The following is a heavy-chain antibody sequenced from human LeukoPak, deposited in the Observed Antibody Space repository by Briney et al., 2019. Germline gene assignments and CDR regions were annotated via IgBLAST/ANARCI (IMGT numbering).Heavy chain of an antibody. Sequence: GGSLRLSCAASGFTFSSYGMSWVRQAPGKGLEWVSAISGSGGSTYYADSGKGRFTISRDNSKNTLYLQMNSLRAEDTAVYYCAKDISAGRNWFDPWGQGTLVTVSS. V-gene: IGHV3-23*01. CDR1: GFTFSSYG. CDR2: ISGSGGST. J-gene: IGHJ5*02. D-gene: IGHD4/OR15-4a*01. CDR3: AKDISAGRNWFDP.